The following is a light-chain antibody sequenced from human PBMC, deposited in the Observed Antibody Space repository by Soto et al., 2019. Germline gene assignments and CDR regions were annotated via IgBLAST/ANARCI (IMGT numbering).Light chain of an antibody. CDR1: SSNIGGNY. J-gene: IGLJ2*01. CDR3: ASWDASVGGPA. V-gene: IGLV1-51*01. Sequence: QSVLTQPPSVSAAPGQKVTISCSGSSSNIGGNYVSWYQVLPRTAPKLLIYDNKKRHSGIPDRFSGSKSGTSASLAISDLRSEDEADYYCASWDASVGGPAFGGGTKLTVL. CDR2: DNK.